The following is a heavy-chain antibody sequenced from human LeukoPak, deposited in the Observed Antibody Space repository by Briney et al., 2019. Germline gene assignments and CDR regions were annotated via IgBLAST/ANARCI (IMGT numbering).Heavy chain of an antibody. CDR1: GFTFSDYY. CDR3: AKDRYYYGSGSYYKAFDY. D-gene: IGHD3-10*01. V-gene: IGHV3-11*04. J-gene: IGHJ4*02. Sequence: GGSLRLSCAASGFTFSDYYMSWIRQAPGKGLEWVSYISSSGSTIYYADSVKGRFTISRDNSKNTLYLQMNSLRAEDTAVYYCAKDRYYYGSGSYYKAFDYWGQGTLVTVSS. CDR2: ISSSGSTI.